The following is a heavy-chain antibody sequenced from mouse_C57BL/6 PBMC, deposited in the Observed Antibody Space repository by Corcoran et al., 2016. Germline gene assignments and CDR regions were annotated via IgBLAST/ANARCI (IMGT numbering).Heavy chain of an antibody. CDR1: GYTFTDYY. CDR3: ARGSITTVVAPFAY. Sequence: EVQLQQSGPELVKPGASVKISCKASGYTFTDYYMNWVKQSHGKSLEWIGDINPNNGGTSYNQKFKGKATLTVDKSSSTAYMELRSLTSEDSAVYYCARGSITTVVAPFAYWGQGTLVTVSA. V-gene: IGHV1-26*01. D-gene: IGHD1-1*01. J-gene: IGHJ3*01. CDR2: INPNNGGT.